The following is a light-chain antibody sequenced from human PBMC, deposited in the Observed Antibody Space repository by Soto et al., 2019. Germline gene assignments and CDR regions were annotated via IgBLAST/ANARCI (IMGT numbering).Light chain of an antibody. CDR2: WAS. CDR1: QSVLYSSNNKNY. V-gene: IGKV4-1*01. CDR3: QQYYSTPRHT. Sequence: DIVMTQSPDSLAVSLGERATINCKSSQSVLYSSNNKNYLAWYQQKPGQPPKLLIYWASTRESGVPDRFSGSGSGTDFTLTISSLPAEDVAVYYCQQYYSTPRHTFGQGTKLEIK. J-gene: IGKJ2*01.